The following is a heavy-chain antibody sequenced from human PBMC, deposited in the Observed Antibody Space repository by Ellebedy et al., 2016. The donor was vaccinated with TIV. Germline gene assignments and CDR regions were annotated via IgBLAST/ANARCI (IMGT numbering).Heavy chain of an antibody. CDR2: IYYSAYT. CDR3: ARGPLRYFDWVYYYHGMDV. Sequence: MPSETLSLTCTVSGGSISTYYWSWIRQPPGQGLEWLRYIYYSAYTEYNPSLKSRVTISLDTSKDQFSLRLSSVTAADTAVYYCARGPLRYFDWVYYYHGMDVWGQGTTVTVSS. J-gene: IGHJ6*02. D-gene: IGHD3-9*01. CDR1: GGSISTYY. V-gene: IGHV4-59*08.